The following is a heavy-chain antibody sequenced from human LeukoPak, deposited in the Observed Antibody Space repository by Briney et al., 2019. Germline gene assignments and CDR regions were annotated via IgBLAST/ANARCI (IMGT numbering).Heavy chain of an antibody. D-gene: IGHD3-16*02. V-gene: IGHV4-39*01. Sequence: PSETLSLTCTVSGGSISSYYWSWIRQPPGKGLEWIGSIYYSGSTYYNPSLKSRVTISVDTSKNQFSLNLSSVTAADTAVYYCARQGGVIRKSVNWFDPWGQGTLVTVSS. CDR1: GGSISSYY. CDR3: ARQGGVIRKSVNWFDP. J-gene: IGHJ5*02. CDR2: IYYSGST.